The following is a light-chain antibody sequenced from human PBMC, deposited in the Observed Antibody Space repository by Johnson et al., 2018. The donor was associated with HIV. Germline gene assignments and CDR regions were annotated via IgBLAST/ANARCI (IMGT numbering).Light chain of an antibody. CDR3: GTWETSLSAGLLYV. CDR2: ENN. Sequence: QSVLTQPPSVSAAPGQKFTISCSGSSSNIGKNSVSWYQQLPGTAPKLLIYENNKRPSGIPDRFSGSKSGTSATLGITGLQTGDEADYYCGTWETSLSAGLLYVFGPGTKVTVL. J-gene: IGLJ1*01. CDR1: SSNIGKNS. V-gene: IGLV1-51*02.